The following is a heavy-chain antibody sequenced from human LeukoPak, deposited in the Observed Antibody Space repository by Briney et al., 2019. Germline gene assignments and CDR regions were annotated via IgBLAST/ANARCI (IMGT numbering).Heavy chain of an antibody. CDR2: INHSGST. D-gene: IGHD5-12*01. J-gene: IGHJ4*02. V-gene: IGHV4-39*07. CDR3: ARLGWLRGSDY. Sequence: SETLSLTCTVSGGSISSSSYYWGWIRQPPGKGLEWIGEINHSGSTNYNPSLKSRVTISVDTSKNQFSLKLSSVTAADTAVYYCARLGWLRGSDYWGQGTLVTVSS. CDR1: GGSISSSSYY.